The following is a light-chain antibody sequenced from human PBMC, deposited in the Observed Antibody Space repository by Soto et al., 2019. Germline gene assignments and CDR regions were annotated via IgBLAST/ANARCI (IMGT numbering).Light chain of an antibody. V-gene: IGKV3-11*01. CDR2: DAS. J-gene: IGKJ5*01. Sequence: ERVWTQSPATLSLSPGERATLSCRASQSVSSYLAWYQQKPGQAPRLLIYDASNRATGIPARFSGSGSGTDFTPTICSLEPEDFAVYYCQQRSNWPPITFGQGTRLEIK. CDR3: QQRSNWPPIT. CDR1: QSVSSY.